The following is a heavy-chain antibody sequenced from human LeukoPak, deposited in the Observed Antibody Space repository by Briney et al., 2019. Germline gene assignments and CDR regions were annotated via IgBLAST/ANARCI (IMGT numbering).Heavy chain of an antibody. Sequence: PSETLSLTCTVSGGSITSGSYYWSWLRQPAGKGLEWIGRIYSSGSTNYNPSLKSRVTISVDTSKNQFSLKLSSVTAADTAVYYCASIDHHVDTATVTYHYYMDVWGKGTTVTVSS. CDR3: ASIDHHVDTATVTYHYYMDV. V-gene: IGHV4-61*02. J-gene: IGHJ6*03. D-gene: IGHD5-18*01. CDR2: IYSSGST. CDR1: GGSITSGSYY.